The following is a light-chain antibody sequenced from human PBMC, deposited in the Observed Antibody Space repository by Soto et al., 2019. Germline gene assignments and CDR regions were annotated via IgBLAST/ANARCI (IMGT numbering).Light chain of an antibody. Sequence: EIVLTQSPATLSLSPGERATLSCWASQSIGDNLAWYQQKPGQAPRLLIYAISYRATGIPARFSGSGSGTDFTLTISSLEPEDFAVYYCQQRSRWPRGTFDQGTKVEMK. CDR2: AIS. V-gene: IGKV3-11*01. CDR1: QSIGDN. CDR3: QQRSRWPRGT. J-gene: IGKJ2*02.